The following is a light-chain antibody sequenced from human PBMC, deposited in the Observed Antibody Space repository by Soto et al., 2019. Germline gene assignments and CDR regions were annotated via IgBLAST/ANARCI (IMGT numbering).Light chain of an antibody. J-gene: IGLJ1*01. Sequence: QSVLTQPASLSVSPGQSITISCTGTSSDVGAYNYVAWYQQHPGKAPQLMTYDVSSRPSGISYRFSGSKSDNTASLTISGLQAEDEADYYCSSFTTSNTRVLGTGTKVTVL. CDR1: SSDVGAYNY. V-gene: IGLV2-14*03. CDR3: SSFTTSNTRV. CDR2: DVS.